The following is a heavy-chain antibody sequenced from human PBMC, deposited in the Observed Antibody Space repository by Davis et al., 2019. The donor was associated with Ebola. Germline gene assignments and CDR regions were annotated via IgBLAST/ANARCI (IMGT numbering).Heavy chain of an antibody. CDR1: GYTFTTYD. D-gene: IGHD6-6*01. CDR3: TRGIARRQLGSWFDP. CDR2: MNPSSGNT. J-gene: IGHJ5*02. Sequence: ASVKVSCKASGYTFTTYDINWVRQATGQGLEWKGWMNPSSGNTGYAQKFQGRVTMTRNTSITTAYMELSGLNFDDTAVYYCTRGIARRQLGSWFDPWGQGTPVTVSS. V-gene: IGHV1-8*01.